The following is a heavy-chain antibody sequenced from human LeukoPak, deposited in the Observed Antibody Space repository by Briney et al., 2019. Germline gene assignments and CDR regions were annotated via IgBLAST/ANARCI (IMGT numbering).Heavy chain of an antibody. V-gene: IGHV1-18*01. D-gene: IGHD6-13*01. CDR2: ISAYNGNT. CDR1: GYTFTSYG. Sequence: GASVTVSCKASGYTFTSYGISWVRQAPGQGLEWMGWISAYNGNTNYAQNLQGRVTMTTDTSTSTAYMELRSLRSDDTAVYYCARGSGRAAAGTLLLDYWGQGTLVSVSS. J-gene: IGHJ4*02. CDR3: ARGSGRAAAGTLLLDY.